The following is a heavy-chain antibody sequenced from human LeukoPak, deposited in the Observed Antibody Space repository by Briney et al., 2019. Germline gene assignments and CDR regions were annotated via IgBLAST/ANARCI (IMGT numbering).Heavy chain of an antibody. CDR2: IYTSGST. J-gene: IGHJ6*03. CDR1: GGSISSYY. CDR3: ARAVGSGSFQTYYYYMDV. V-gene: IGHV4-4*07. Sequence: SETLSLTCTVSGGSISSYYWSWIWQPAGKGLEWIGRIYTSGSTNYNPSLKSRVTMSVDTSKNQFSLKLSSVTAADTAVYYCARAVGSGSFQTYYYYMDVWGKGTTVTISS. D-gene: IGHD3-10*01.